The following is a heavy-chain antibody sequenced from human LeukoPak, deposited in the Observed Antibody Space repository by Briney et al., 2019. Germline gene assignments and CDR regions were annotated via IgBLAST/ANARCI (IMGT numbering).Heavy chain of an antibody. Sequence: ASVKVSCKASGYCFTSYCYSLVRLAPGPGLEWMGWICAYNGNRNYAQKLQGKVTMAKVSSNVKASVEVESLSSDDTAVDYCARRSITMVRRVSIDWFDPWGQGTLVTVSS. V-gene: IGHV1-18*01. CDR3: ARRSITMVRRVSIDWFDP. J-gene: IGHJ5*02. D-gene: IGHD3-10*01. CDR1: GYCFTSYC. CDR2: ICAYNGNR.